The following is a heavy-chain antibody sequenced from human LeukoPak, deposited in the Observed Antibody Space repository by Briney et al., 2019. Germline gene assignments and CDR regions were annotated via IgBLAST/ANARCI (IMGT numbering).Heavy chain of an antibody. Sequence: GGSLRLSCAASGFTFSSYEMNWVRQAPGKGLEWVSYISSSGSTIYYADSVKGRFTISRDNAKNSLYLQMNSLRAEDTAVYYCAISDGYGDPWVFDYWGQGTLVTVSS. V-gene: IGHV3-48*03. CDR1: GFTFSSYE. D-gene: IGHD5-24*01. CDR3: AISDGYGDPWVFDY. J-gene: IGHJ4*02. CDR2: ISSSGSTI.